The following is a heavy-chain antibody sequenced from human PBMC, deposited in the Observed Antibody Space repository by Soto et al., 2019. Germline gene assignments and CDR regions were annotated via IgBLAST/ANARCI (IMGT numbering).Heavy chain of an antibody. CDR3: ARGVDAGVDY. CDR1: GYTFTSLY. V-gene: IGHV1-8*01. CDR2: MQPSSGNT. D-gene: IGHD1-26*01. Sequence: ASVKVSCKASGYTFTSLYINWVRQATGQGLEWMGWMQPSSGNTGYAQKFQGRVTMTRDISTSTAYMELSSLRSDDTAVYYCARGVDAGVDYWGQGTLVTVSS. J-gene: IGHJ4*02.